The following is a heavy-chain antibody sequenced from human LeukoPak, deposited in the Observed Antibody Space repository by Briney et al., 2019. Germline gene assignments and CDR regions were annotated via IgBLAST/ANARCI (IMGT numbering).Heavy chain of an antibody. CDR2: IILILGIA. CDR3: GRAGAVVVAENWFDP. D-gene: IGHD2-15*01. CDR1: GGTFSSYA. Sequence: SVKVSCKASGGTFSSYAISWVRQAPGQGLEWMRRIILILGIANYAQKFQGRVTITADKSTSTAYMERSSVRSEDTAVYYCGRAGAVVVAENWFDPCGQGALVTVSS. J-gene: IGHJ5*02. V-gene: IGHV1-69*04.